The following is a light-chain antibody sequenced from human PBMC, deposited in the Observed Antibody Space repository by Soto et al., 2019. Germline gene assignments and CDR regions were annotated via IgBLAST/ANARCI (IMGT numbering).Light chain of an antibody. CDR3: HQYGSSPLT. V-gene: IGKV3-20*01. CDR1: QSVTSSY. Sequence: EIVLTQSPGTLSLSPGERAILTCRASQSVTSSYLAWYQQRPGQAPRLLMYAASSRATGIPDRFSGSGSGTDFNLTISRLEPEDFAMYYCHQYGSSPLTFGPGTKVDIK. J-gene: IGKJ3*01. CDR2: AAS.